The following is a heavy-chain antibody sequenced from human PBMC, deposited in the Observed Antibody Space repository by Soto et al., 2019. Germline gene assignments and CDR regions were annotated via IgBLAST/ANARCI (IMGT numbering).Heavy chain of an antibody. CDR1: GYTFTTYG. V-gene: IGHV1-18*01. D-gene: IGHD6-19*01. CDR2: INGYNGNT. Sequence: QVQLEQSGAEVKKPGDSMKVSCKASGYTFTTYGISWVRQAPGQGLEWMGWINGYNGNTDYLQKRQGRVTMTTDTSTSTAYMALRSLRSDDTAVYYCAREGSAPYYYYGMDVWGQGTTVTVSS. CDR3: AREGSAPYYYYGMDV. J-gene: IGHJ6*02.